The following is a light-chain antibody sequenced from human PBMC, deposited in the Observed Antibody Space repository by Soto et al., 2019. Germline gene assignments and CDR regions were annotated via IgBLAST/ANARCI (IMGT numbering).Light chain of an antibody. V-gene: IGKV1-33*01. CDR2: DAS. CDR3: EQYDNLLPIT. Sequence: IQMTQSPSSLSASVGDRVTITCQASPDISKNLNWYQQKPGKAPKLLIYDASSLQTGVPSRFSVSGSATHFTFTITSLQPEDVATCYCEQYDNLLPITFGHGTRLEIK. CDR1: PDISKN. J-gene: IGKJ5*01.